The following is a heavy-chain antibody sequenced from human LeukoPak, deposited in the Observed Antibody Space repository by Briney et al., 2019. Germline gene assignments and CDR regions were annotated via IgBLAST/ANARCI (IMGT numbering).Heavy chain of an antibody. J-gene: IGHJ5*02. V-gene: IGHV3-66*01. CDR2: IYSGGSTM. CDR1: GFTVSSNY. D-gene: IGHD2-21*01. CDR3: ARAQSFLHNWLDL. Sequence: GGSLRLSCAASGFTVSSNYMSWVRQAPGKGLEWVSVIYSGGSTMYYADSVRGRFTISRDNARNSLHLQMNGLRVDDTAVYYCARAQSFLHNWLDLWGQGTLVTVSS.